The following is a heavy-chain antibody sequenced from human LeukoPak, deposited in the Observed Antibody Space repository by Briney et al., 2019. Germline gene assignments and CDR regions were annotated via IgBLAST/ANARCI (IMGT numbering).Heavy chain of an antibody. D-gene: IGHD3-22*01. J-gene: IGHJ4*02. CDR1: GFTFDDYG. CDR2: INWNGGST. CDR3: ARDGSYDSSGYYFNCDY. Sequence: TGGSLRLSCAASGFTFDDYGMSWVRQAPGKGLEWVSGINWNGGSTGYADSVKGRFTISRDNAKNSLYLQMNSLRAEDTALYYCARDGSYDSSGYYFNCDYWGQGTLVPVSS. V-gene: IGHV3-20*04.